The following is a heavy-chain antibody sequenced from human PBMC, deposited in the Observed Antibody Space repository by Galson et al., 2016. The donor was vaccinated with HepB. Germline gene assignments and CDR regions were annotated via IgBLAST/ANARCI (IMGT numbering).Heavy chain of an antibody. J-gene: IGHJ4*02. CDR1: GYTFITYG. CDR3: ARMVVQHYYDSGGYPDY. CDR2: ISAYNGNT. Sequence: SVKVSCKASGYTFITYGISWVRQAPGQGLEWMGWISAYNGNTNYAQKHQGRVTLTTDTSTTTAYMELRSLRSDDTAVYYCARMVVQHYYDSGGYPDYWGQGALVTVSS. D-gene: IGHD3-22*01. V-gene: IGHV1-18*01.